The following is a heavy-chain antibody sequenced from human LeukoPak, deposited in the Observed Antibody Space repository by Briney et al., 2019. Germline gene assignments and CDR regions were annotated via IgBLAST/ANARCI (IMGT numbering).Heavy chain of an antibody. CDR2: IYSGGRT. D-gene: IGHD3-22*01. Sequence: GGSLRLSCATSGFTVSSNYMTWVRQAPGKGLEWVSVIYSGGRTYYADSVKGRFTISRDNSKNTLYLQMNSLRGEDTAVYYCARGTSSGYFQLYFDYWGQGTLVTVSS. V-gene: IGHV3-53*01. CDR1: GFTVSSNY. J-gene: IGHJ4*02. CDR3: ARGTSSGYFQLYFDY.